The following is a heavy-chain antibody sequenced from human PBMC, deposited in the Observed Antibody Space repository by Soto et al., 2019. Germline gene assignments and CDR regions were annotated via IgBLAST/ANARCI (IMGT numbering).Heavy chain of an antibody. J-gene: IGHJ4*02. CDR1: GVSFSGYY. CDR3: ARNGVAARRFDY. V-gene: IGHV4-34*01. D-gene: IGHD6-6*01. CDR2: INHSGST. Sequence: QVQLQQWGAGLLKPSETLSLTCAVYGVSFSGYYWSWIRQPPGKGLEWIGEINHSGSTNYNPSLKSRGTISVDTSKNQFSLKLSSVTAADTAVYYCARNGVAARRFDYWGQGTLVTVSS.